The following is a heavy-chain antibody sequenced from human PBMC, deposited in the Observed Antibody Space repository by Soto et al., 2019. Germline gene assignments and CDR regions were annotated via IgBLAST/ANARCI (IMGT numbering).Heavy chain of an antibody. Sequence: GGSLRLSCAASGFTVSSNYMSWVRQAPGKGLEWVAVISSDGSNKYYADSVKSRFTISRDNSKNTLSLQMNSLRPEDTAVYYCATLFYDWGQGTLVTVSS. D-gene: IGHD2-8*01. J-gene: IGHJ4*02. V-gene: IGHV3-30-3*01. CDR1: GFTVSSNY. CDR3: ATLFYD. CDR2: ISSDGSNK.